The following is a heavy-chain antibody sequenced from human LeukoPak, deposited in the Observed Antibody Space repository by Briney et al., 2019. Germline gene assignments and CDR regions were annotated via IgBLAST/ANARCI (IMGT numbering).Heavy chain of an antibody. CDR3: ARAERITMIVAFDY. CDR1: GGSISSGGYY. D-gene: IGHD3-22*01. J-gene: IGHJ4*02. V-gene: IGHV4-31*03. CDR2: IYYSGST. Sequence: PSQTLSLTCTVSGGSISSGGYYWSWIRQYPGKGLEWIGYIYYSGSTYYNPSLKSRVTISVDTSKNQFSLKLSSVTAADTAVYYCARAERITMIVAFDYWGRGTLVTVSS.